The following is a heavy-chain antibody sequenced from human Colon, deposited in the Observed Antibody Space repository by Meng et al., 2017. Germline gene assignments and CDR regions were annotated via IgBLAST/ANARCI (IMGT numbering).Heavy chain of an antibody. V-gene: IGHV3-74*01. CDR2: INSDGSST. J-gene: IGHJ5*01. CDR3: ARDRYSSSPGGWFDY. D-gene: IGHD6-6*01. CDR1: GFTFSNYW. Sequence: EGQLLESGGGLVQPGGSLRLSCAASGFTFSNYWMHWVRQAPGKGLVWVSRINSDGSSTIYADSVKGRFTISRDNAKNTVYLQMNSLRAEDTAVYYCARDRYSSSPGGWFDYWGQGTLVTVSS.